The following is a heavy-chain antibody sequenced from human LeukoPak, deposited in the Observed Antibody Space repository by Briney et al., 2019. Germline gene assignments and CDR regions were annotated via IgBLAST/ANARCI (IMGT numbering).Heavy chain of an antibody. Sequence: GGSLRLSCAASGFTFSSYGMSWVRQAPGKGLEWVSAISGSGGSTYYADSLKGRFTISRDNSKNTLYLQMNSLRAEDTALYYCAKVKVTTATVGAFDIWGQGTIVTVSS. J-gene: IGHJ3*02. CDR2: ISGSGGST. CDR3: AKVKVTTATVGAFDI. D-gene: IGHD4-17*01. CDR1: GFTFSSYG. V-gene: IGHV3-23*01.